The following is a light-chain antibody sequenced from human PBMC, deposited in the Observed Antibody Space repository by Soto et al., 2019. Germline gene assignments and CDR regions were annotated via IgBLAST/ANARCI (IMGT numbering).Light chain of an antibody. V-gene: IGKV1-39*01. Sequence: DIQMTQSPSSLAASVGDRVTITCRASQRISSYLNRYQQKPGKAPMPLIYAVSKWQSVVPSRFSGSGSQTDFTLTISRLQPEDFATDFCQQSSSAPRTFGQGTKVEIK. CDR2: AVS. CDR3: QQSSSAPRT. J-gene: IGKJ1*01. CDR1: QRISSY.